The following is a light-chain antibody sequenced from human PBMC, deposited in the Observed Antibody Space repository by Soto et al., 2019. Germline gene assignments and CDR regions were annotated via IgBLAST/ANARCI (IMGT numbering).Light chain of an antibody. CDR1: HDITNY. V-gene: IGKV1-33*01. J-gene: IGKJ1*01. CDR2: DAS. CDR3: QQYNSLPPWT. Sequence: DIQMTQSPSSLSASIGDRITISCQASHDITNYLNWYQQKPGKAPKLLIYDASNLEAGVPSRFSGSGSGTDFTFTINALQPEDIATYYCQQYNSLPPWTFGQGTKVEI.